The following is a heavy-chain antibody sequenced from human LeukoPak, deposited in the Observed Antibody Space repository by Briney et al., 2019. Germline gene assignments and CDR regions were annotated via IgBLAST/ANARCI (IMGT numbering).Heavy chain of an antibody. CDR1: GGSISGYY. V-gene: IGHV3-72*01. CDR3: ARWDSAVTGYY. CDR2: TRNKANSYTT. Sequence: LTCSVSGGSISGYYWSWIRQPPGKGLEWIGRTRNKANSYTTEYAASVKGRFTISRDDSKNSLYLQMNSLKTEDTAVYYCARWDSAVTGYYWGQGTLVTVSS. D-gene: IGHD3-9*01. J-gene: IGHJ4*02.